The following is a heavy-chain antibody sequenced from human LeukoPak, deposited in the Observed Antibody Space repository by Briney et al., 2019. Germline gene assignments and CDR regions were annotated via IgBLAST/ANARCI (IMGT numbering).Heavy chain of an antibody. CDR3: ARHPTTVGG. J-gene: IGHJ3*01. V-gene: IGHV4-59*08. Sequence: PSETLSLTCAVYGGSFSGYYWSWIRQPPGKGLEWIGYIYYSGSTNYNPSLKSRVTISVDTSKNQFSLKLSSVTAADTAVYYCARHPTTVGGWGQGTMVTVSS. CDR1: GGSFSGYY. CDR2: IYYSGST. D-gene: IGHD4-17*01.